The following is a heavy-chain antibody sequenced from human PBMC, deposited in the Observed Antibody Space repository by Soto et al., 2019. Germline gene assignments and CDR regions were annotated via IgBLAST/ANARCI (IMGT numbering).Heavy chain of an antibody. CDR2: IYHSGST. D-gene: IGHD2-15*01. CDR1: GGSISSGGYS. Sequence: SEALSLTCGVSGGSISSGGYSWSWIRQPPGKGLEWIGYIYHSGSTYYNPSLKSRVTISVDRSKNQFSLKLSSVTAADTAVYYCARDSDGNLDYWGQGTLVTVSS. V-gene: IGHV4-30-2*01. CDR3: ARDSDGNLDY. J-gene: IGHJ4*02.